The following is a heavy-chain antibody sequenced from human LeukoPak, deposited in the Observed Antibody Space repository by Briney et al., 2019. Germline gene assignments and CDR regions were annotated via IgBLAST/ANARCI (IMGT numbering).Heavy chain of an antibody. V-gene: IGHV4-59*08. CDR2: IYYSGST. CDR1: GGSISSYY. Sequence: SETLSLTCTVSGGSISSYYWSWIRQPPGKGLEWIGYIYYSGSTNYNPSLKSRVTISVDTSKNQFSLKLSSVTAADTAVYYCARAGISYDSSGYYPPAHAFDIWGQGTMVTVSS. D-gene: IGHD3-22*01. CDR3: ARAGISYDSSGYYPPAHAFDI. J-gene: IGHJ3*02.